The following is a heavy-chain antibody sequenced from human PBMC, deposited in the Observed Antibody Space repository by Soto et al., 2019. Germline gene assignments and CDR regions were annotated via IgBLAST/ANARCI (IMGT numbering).Heavy chain of an antibody. Sequence: GGSLRLSCAASGFTFFNYAMSWFLQAPGTGLEWVSGISGNSVITDYADSVKGRFTISRHNSKNTMYLQMKSLRAEEAAVYYFAKDSAHDFSQNPYYYDGMDVWGQGSTVTVSS. CDR1: GFTFFNYA. D-gene: IGHD3-3*01. CDR3: AKDSAHDFSQNPYYYDGMDV. CDR2: ISGNSVIT. V-gene: IGHV3-23*01. J-gene: IGHJ6*02.